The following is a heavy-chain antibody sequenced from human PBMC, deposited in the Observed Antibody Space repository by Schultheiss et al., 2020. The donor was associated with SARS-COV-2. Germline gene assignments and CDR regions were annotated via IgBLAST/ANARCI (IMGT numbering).Heavy chain of an antibody. Sequence: SETLSLTCTVSGGSISSSSYYWSWIRQPPGKGLEWIGYIYYSGSTYYNPSLKSRVTISVDTSKNQFSLKLSSVTAADTAVYYCARGLNSGSYLMDRDAFDIWGQGTMVTVSS. CDR3: ARGLNSGSYLMDRDAFDI. D-gene: IGHD1-26*01. J-gene: IGHJ3*02. CDR1: GGSISSSSYY. V-gene: IGHV4-61*05. CDR2: IYYSGST.